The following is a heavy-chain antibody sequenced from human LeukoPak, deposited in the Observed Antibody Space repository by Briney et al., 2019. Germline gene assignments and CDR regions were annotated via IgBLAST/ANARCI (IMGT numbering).Heavy chain of an antibody. J-gene: IGHJ5*02. D-gene: IGHD3-3*01. V-gene: IGHV1-69*13. CDR3: AGHDFWSGSWFDP. Sequence: SVKVSCKASGGTFSSYAISWARQAPGQGLEWMGGIIPIFGTANYAQKFQGRVTITADESTSTAYMELSSLRSGDTAVYYCAGHDFWSGSWFDPWGQGTLVTVFS. CDR2: IIPIFGTA. CDR1: GGTFSSYA.